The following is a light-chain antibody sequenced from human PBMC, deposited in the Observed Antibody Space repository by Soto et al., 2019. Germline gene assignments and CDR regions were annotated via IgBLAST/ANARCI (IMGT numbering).Light chain of an antibody. CDR1: QSVLYSSDNKNY. J-gene: IGKJ1*01. CDR3: QQYYDAPQN. CDR2: WAS. Sequence: DIVTTQSPDSLAVSLGERATINSKSSQSVLYSSDNKNYLAWYQRRPGQPPKLLIYWASTRESGVPDRFSGSGSGTDFTLTISSLQAEDVAVYYCQQYYDAPQNFGQGTKVEIK. V-gene: IGKV4-1*01.